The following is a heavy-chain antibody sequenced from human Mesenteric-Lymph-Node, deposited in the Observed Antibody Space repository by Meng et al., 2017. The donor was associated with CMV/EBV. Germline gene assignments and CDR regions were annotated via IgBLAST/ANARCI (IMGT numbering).Heavy chain of an antibody. V-gene: IGHV3-21*01. CDR3: ARADGSGRPIDY. J-gene: IGHJ4*02. D-gene: IGHD3-10*01. CDR2: INGNSRYI. CDR1: GFTFSSYT. Sequence: CAASGFTFSSYTMNWVRQAPGKGLEWVSSINGNSRYIYYADSLKGRLTISRDNAKNSLYLQKNSLRAEDTAVYYCARADGSGRPIDYWGQGTLVTVSS.